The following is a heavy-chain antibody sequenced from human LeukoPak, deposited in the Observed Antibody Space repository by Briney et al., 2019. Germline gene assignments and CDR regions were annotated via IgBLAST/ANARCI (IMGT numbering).Heavy chain of an antibody. CDR1: GFTFSSYG. CDR2: IRFDGSNK. D-gene: IGHD3-10*01. V-gene: IGHV3-30*02. J-gene: IGHJ4*02. CDR3: AKDSGQYFDY. Sequence: PGRSLRLSCAASGFTFSSYGMNWVRQAPGKGLEWVAFIRFDGSNKYYADSVKGRFTISRDNSKNTLYLQMNSLRAEDTAVYYCAKDSGQYFDYWGQGTLVTVSS.